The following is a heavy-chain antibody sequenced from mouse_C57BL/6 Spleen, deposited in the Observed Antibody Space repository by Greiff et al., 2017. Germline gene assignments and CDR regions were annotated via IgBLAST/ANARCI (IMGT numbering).Heavy chain of an antibody. J-gene: IGHJ4*01. CDR3: ARRTPCAMDY. Sequence: VQLQQPGAELVKPGASVKLSCKASGFTFTSYWMHWVKQRPGQGLEWIGMIHPNSGSTDYNEKFKSKARLSVDKSTSKAYMKLSSLKSEDTAVYYCARRTPCAMDYWGQGTSVTVSS. CDR2: IHPNSGST. V-gene: IGHV1-64*01. CDR1: GFTFTSYW.